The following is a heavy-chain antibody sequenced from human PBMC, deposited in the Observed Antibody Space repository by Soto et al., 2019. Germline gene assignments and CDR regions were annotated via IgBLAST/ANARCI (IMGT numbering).Heavy chain of an antibody. CDR3: AKTEKEETQYGDYVLSYYYYYMDV. J-gene: IGHJ6*03. CDR1: GFTFDDYA. Sequence: EVQLVESGGGLVQPGRSLRLSCAASGFTFDDYAMHWVRQAPGKGLEWVSGISWNSGSIGYADSVKGRFTISRDNAKNSLYLQMNSRRAEDTALYYCAKTEKEETQYGDYVLSYYYYYMDVWGKGTTVTVSS. CDR2: ISWNSGSI. V-gene: IGHV3-9*01. D-gene: IGHD4-17*01.